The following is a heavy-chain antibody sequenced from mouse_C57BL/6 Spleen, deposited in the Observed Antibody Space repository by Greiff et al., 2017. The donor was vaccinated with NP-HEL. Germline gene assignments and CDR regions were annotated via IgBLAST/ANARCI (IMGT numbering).Heavy chain of an antibody. J-gene: IGHJ3*01. CDR1: GYAFSSYW. CDR2: IYPGDGDT. V-gene: IGHV1-80*01. Sequence: QVQLQQSGAELVKPGASVKISCKASGYAFSSYWMNWVKQRPGKGLEWIGQIYPGDGDTNYNGKFKGKATLTADKSSSTAYMQLSSLTSEDSAVYFCARRRQTAQAFAYWGQGTLVTVSA. D-gene: IGHD3-2*02. CDR3: ARRRQTAQAFAY.